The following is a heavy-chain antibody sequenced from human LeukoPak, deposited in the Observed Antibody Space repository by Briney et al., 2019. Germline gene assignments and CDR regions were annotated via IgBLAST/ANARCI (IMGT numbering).Heavy chain of an antibody. CDR2: LWSDGKTA. Sequence: GRSLRLSCAASGFTFNIFGMHWVRQVPGKGLEWVAVLWSDGKTAHYADSVKGRFTISRDSSENTLYLQMNSLRSEDTAVYYCVKESAADATFHFDSWGQGTLVTVSS. D-gene: IGHD6-13*01. V-gene: IGHV3-33*06. CDR1: GFTFNIFG. J-gene: IGHJ4*02. CDR3: VKESAADATFHFDS.